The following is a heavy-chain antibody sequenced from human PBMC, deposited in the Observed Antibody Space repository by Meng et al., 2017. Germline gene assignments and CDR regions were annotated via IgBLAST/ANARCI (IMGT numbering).Heavy chain of an antibody. CDR3: ARSHSVTIVAFDY. CDR1: GGSFSGYY. Sequence: QVQCQRWGDGLLKPSETRSLTWAVYGGSFSGYYWSWIRQTPGKGLEWIGEINHSGSTNYNPSLKSRVTMSLDTSKNQFSLRLSSVTAADTAVYYCARSHSVTIVAFDYWGQGTLVTVSS. D-gene: IGHD4-17*01. CDR2: INHSGST. J-gene: IGHJ4*02. V-gene: IGHV4-34*01.